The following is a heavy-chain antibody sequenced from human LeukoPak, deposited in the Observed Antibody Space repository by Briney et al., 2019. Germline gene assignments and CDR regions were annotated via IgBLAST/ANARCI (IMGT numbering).Heavy chain of an antibody. CDR2: MNPNSGNT. Sequence: GASVRVSCKASGYTFTSYGISWVRQAPGQGLEWMGWMNPNSGNTGYAQKFQGRVTMTRNTSISTAYMELSSLRSEDTAVHYCARGGGYGDYDLHYYYYYGMDVWGQGTTVTVS. CDR3: ARGGGYGDYDLHYYYYYGMDV. J-gene: IGHJ6*02. D-gene: IGHD4-17*01. CDR1: GYTFTSYG. V-gene: IGHV1-8*02.